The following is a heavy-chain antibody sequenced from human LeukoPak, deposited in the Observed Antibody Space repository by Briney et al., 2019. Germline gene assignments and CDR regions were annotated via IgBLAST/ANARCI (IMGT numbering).Heavy chain of an antibody. CDR2: IYYSGST. CDR3: ARNPPHGDPGGFDY. J-gene: IGHJ4*02. CDR1: GGSISSYY. V-gene: IGHV4-59*01. Sequence: KPSETLSLTCTVSGGSISSYYWSWIRQPPGKGLERVGYIYYSGSTNYNPSLKSRVTISVDTSKNQFSLKLSSVIAADTAEYYCARNPPHGDPGGFDYWGQGTLVTVSS. D-gene: IGHD4-17*01.